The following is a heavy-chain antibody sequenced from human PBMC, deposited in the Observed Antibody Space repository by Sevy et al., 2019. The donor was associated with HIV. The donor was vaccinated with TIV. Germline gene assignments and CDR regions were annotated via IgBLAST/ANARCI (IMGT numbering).Heavy chain of an antibody. D-gene: IGHD2-21*01. CDR3: ARELQGGALGDLDY. V-gene: IGHV1-18*01. J-gene: IGHJ4*02. CDR2: ISVYNGNT. Sequence: ASVKVSCKASGYSFTRYGFSWVRQAPGQGLEWMGWISVYNGNTNYAQNFQGRVTMTTDTSTTTAYMELRSLRSDDTAVYYCARELQGGALGDLDYWGQGTLVTVSS. CDR1: GYSFTRYG.